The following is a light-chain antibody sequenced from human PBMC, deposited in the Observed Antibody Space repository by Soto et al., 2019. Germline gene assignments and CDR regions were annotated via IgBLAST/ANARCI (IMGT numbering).Light chain of an antibody. CDR3: QQYDKLPLMYT. J-gene: IGKJ2*01. Sequence: DIQMTQSPSSLSASVGDRVTITCQASQDMSNYLNWYQQKPGKAPKLLIYDASNLETGIPSRFSGSGSGTDFTFTISSLKPEDSATYYCQQYDKLPLMYTFGQGTQLEIK. V-gene: IGKV1-33*01. CDR1: QDMSNY. CDR2: DAS.